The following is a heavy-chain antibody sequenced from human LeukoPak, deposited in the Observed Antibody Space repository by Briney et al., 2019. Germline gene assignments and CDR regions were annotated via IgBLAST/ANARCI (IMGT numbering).Heavy chain of an antibody. J-gene: IGHJ4*02. V-gene: IGHV5-51*01. Sequence: LGESRNFSWQASGYRFTIYWSGGVRQLPGRGLEWMGIINPGDSDTSYSPSFQVQVTISADTSISTAYLQWSSLKASDTAMYYCARPSSGGWDYSGQGTLVTVSS. D-gene: IGHD6-25*01. CDR1: GYRFTIYW. CDR2: INPGDSDT. CDR3: ARPSSGGWDY.